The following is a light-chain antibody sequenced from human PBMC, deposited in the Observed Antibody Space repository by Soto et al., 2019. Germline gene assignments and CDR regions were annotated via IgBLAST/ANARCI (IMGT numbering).Light chain of an antibody. J-gene: IGKJ4*01. CDR2: GAS. Sequence: EIVLTQSPGTLSLSPGERATLSCRASQSVTSTYLAWYQQKPGQAPRLLIYGASNRATGIPDRYTGRGSGADFTLTISTLEPEDFAVYYCHQYGSSPLTFGGGTNVEIK. CDR3: HQYGSSPLT. CDR1: QSVTSTY. V-gene: IGKV3-20*01.